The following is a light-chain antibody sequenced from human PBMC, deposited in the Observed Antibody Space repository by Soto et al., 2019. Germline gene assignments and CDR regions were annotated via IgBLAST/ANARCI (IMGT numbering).Light chain of an antibody. J-gene: IGLJ2*01. CDR1: NIDTKS. CDR2: DDT. CDR3: QVWDIITYHVV. Sequence: SYELTQPPSVSVAPGQTAKITCAGDNIDTKSMHWYQQRPGQAPVLVVHDDTDRAAGIPERFSGSKSGGTATLTISRVEAGDEADYYCQVWDIITYHVVFGGGTKLTVL. V-gene: IGLV3-21*02.